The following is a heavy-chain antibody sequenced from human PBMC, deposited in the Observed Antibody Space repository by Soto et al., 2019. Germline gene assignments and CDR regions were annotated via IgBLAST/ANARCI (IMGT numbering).Heavy chain of an antibody. D-gene: IGHD5-18*01. J-gene: IGHJ4*02. CDR3: ARDRYNYGPLGY. CDR1: GFTVSSNY. CDR2: ISSGGST. Sequence: GSLRLSCAASGFTVSSNYMSWVRQAPGKGLEWVSVISSGGSTYYADSVKGRFTISRDNSKSTLYLQMNSLRAEDTAVYYCARDRYNYGPLGYWGQGTLVTVSS. V-gene: IGHV3-66*01.